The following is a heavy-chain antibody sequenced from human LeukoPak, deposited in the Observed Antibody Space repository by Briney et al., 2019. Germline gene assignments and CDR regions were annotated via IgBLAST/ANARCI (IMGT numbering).Heavy chain of an antibody. CDR1: GFTFSSYW. CDR3: ARSSGYAEDYYYGMDV. D-gene: IGHD5-12*01. V-gene: IGHV3-74*01. CDR2: INSDGSST. J-gene: IGHJ6*02. Sequence: PGGSLRLSCAASGFTFSSYWMHWVRQAPGKGLVWDSRINSDGSSTSYADSVKGRFTISRDNAKNTLYLQMNSLRAEDTAVYYCARSSGYAEDYYYGMDVWGQGTTVTVSS.